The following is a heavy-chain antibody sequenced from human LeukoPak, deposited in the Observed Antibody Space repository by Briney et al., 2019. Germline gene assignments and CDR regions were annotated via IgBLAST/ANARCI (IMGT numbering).Heavy chain of an antibody. V-gene: IGHV1-46*01. CDR1: GYTFTSYY. CDR3: AREWLGESGKRGAFDI. CDR2: INPSGGST. D-gene: IGHD3-16*01. Sequence: GASVKVSCKASGYTFTSYYMHWVRQAPGQGLEWMGIINPSGGSTSYAQKFQGRVTMTRDTSTSTVYMELSSLRSEDTAVYYCAREWLGESGKRGAFDIWGQGTMVTVSS. J-gene: IGHJ3*02.